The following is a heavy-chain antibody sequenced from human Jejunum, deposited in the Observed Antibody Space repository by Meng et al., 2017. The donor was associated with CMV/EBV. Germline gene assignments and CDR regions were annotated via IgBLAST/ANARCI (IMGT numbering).Heavy chain of an antibody. CDR1: GGSSSGGSYS. D-gene: IGHD5-12*01. CDR3: ARPGYSGYGDAFDL. J-gene: IGHJ3*01. Sequence: GGSSSGGSYSWGWIRHPPGKGLEWIGNSYYSGSTYYNPSLRSRVTISVDTSKNEFSLKLNSVTAADTSVYFCARPGYSGYGDAFDLWGQGTMVTVSS. CDR2: SYYSGST. V-gene: IGHV4-39*01.